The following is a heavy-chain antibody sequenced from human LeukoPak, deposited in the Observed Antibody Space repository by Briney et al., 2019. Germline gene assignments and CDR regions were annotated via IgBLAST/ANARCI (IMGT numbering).Heavy chain of an antibody. Sequence: GGSLRLSCAASGFTFDDYAMHWVRQAPGKGLEWVSGISWNSGSIGYADSVKGRFTISRDNAKNSQYLQMNSLRAEDTALYYCAKAGVAGTCFDYWGQGPWSPSPQ. J-gene: IGHJ4*02. CDR2: ISWNSGSI. CDR3: AKAGVAGTCFDY. D-gene: IGHD6-19*01. V-gene: IGHV3-9*01. CDR1: GFTFDDYA.